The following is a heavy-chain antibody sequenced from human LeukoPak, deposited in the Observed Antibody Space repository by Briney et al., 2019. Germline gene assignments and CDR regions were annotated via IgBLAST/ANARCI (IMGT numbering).Heavy chain of an antibody. CDR2: ISYDGSNK. CDR1: GFTFSSYP. V-gene: IGHV3-30*04. CDR3: ARDRDAIAALSGYWLDP. Sequence: GGSLRLSCAASGFTFSSYPMHWVRQAPGKGLEWVAVISYDGSNKHYADSVKGRFTISRDNSKNTLYLQMNSLRAEDTAVYYCARDRDAIAALSGYWLDPWGQGTLVTVSS. J-gene: IGHJ5*02. D-gene: IGHD2-15*01.